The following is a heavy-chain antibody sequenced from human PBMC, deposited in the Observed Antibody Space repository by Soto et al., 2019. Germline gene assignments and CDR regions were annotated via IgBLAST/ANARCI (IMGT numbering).Heavy chain of an antibody. Sequence: TVGSLRLSCAASGFTFSSYGMHWVRQAPGKGLEWVAVISYDGSNKYYADSLKGRFTISRDNSKNTLYLQMNSLRADETPVYYWAKADTTYYFDYWGQGPLLAASS. J-gene: IGHJ4*02. CDR2: ISYDGSNK. D-gene: IGHD2-2*01. CDR3: AKADTTYYFDY. CDR1: GFTFSSYG. V-gene: IGHV3-30*18.